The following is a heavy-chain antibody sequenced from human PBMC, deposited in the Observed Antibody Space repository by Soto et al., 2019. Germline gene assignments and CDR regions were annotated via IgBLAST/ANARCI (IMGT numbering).Heavy chain of an antibody. J-gene: IGHJ4*02. D-gene: IGHD3-22*01. CDR2: INYNGIYT. CDR1: GFIFSSSD. V-gene: IGHV3-21*06. Sequence: EGQLVESGGGLVEPGGSLRLSCAASGFIFSSSDMTWVRQAPGKGLEYVSSINYNGIYTFYAEPAKGRFTISRDNAKNSPYLQMYSLTAEDTAVYFCARKSNSDISGYDHFDYWGQGTLVIVSS. CDR3: ARKSNSDISGYDHFDY.